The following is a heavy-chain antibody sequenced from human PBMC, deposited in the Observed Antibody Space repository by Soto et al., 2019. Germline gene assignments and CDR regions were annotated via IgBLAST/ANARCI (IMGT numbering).Heavy chain of an antibody. Sequence: PSETLSLTCTVSGGSISSYYWSWIRQPPGKGLEWIGYIYYSGSTNYNPSLKSRVTISVDTSKNQLSLKLSSVTAADTAVYYCARDRVGDSWSGSYYVIDVWGQGTTVPVSS. CDR2: IYYSGST. V-gene: IGHV4-59*01. J-gene: IGHJ6*02. CDR1: GGSISSYY. CDR3: ARDRVGDSWSGSYYVIDV. D-gene: IGHD3-3*01.